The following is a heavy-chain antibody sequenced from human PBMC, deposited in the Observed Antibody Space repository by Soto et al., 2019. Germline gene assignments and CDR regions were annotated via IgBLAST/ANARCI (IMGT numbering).Heavy chain of an antibody. V-gene: IGHV4-30-2*01. J-gene: IGHJ4*02. CDR2: IYHSGST. CDR3: VRGPPFGR. CDR1: DGSISSGGYS. Sequence: QLQLQESGSGLVKPSQTLSLTCAVSDGSISSGGYSWSWIRQPPGKGLEWIGYIYHSGSTYYNPSLKSRVTISVDRSKNQFSLKLSSVSAADTAVYYCVRGPPFGRWGQGTLVTVSS. D-gene: IGHD3-16*01.